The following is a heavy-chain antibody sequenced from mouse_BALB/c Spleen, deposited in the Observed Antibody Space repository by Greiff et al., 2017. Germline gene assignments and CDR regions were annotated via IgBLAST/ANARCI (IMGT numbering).Heavy chain of an antibody. CDR1: GYTFTDYV. J-gene: IGHJ3*01. CDR2: IYPGSGST. D-gene: IGHD2-1*01. V-gene: IGHV1-77*01. CDR3: ARLYGNPAWFAY. Sequence: VKLQESGPELVKPGASVKMSCKASGYTFTDYVISWVKQRTGQGLEWIGEIYPGSGSTYYNEKFKGKATLTADKSSNTAYMQLSSLTSEDSAVYFCARLYGNPAWFAYWGQGTLVTVSA.